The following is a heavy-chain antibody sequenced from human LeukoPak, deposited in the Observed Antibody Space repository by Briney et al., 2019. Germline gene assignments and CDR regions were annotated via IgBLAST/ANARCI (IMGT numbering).Heavy chain of an antibody. CDR3: ARQGDPRAVAGGYYFDY. D-gene: IGHD6-19*01. V-gene: IGHV4-4*07. CDR2: IYTSGST. J-gene: IGHJ4*02. CDR1: GGSISSYY. Sequence: SETLSLTCTVSGGSISSYYWSWIRQPAGKGLEWIGRIYTSGSTNYNPSLKSRVTMSVDTSKNQFSLKLSSVTAADTAVYYCARQGDPRAVAGGYYFDYWGQGALITVSS.